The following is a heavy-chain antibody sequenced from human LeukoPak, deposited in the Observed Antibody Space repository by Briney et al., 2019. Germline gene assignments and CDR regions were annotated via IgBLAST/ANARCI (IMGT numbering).Heavy chain of an antibody. CDR3: ARGRIVVVPAAIRGYYYYGMDV. V-gene: IGHV4-39*01. CDR1: GGSISSSSYY. D-gene: IGHD2-2*02. CDR2: IYYSGST. Sequence: PSETLSLTCTVSGGSISSSSYYWGWIRQPPGKGLEWIGSIYYSGSTYYNPSLKSRVTISVDTSKNQFSLKLSSVTAADTAVYYCARGRIVVVPAAIRGYYYYGMDVWGQGTTVTVSS. J-gene: IGHJ6*02.